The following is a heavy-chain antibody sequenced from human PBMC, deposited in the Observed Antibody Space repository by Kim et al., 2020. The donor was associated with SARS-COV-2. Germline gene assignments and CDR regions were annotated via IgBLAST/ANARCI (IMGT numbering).Heavy chain of an antibody. CDR2: IKSKADGGTT. CDR3: TTVMY. J-gene: IGHJ4*02. Sequence: GGSLRLSCAXSGFSFSDAWMHWVRQAPGKGLEWVGRIKSKADGGTTAYAAPVKGRFTISRDDSKNMLYLQMKSLRNEDIAVYYCTTVMYWGQGTLVTVSS. V-gene: IGHV3-15*01. CDR1: GFSFSDAW.